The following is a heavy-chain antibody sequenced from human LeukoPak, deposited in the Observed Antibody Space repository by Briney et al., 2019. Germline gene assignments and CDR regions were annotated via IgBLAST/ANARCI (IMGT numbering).Heavy chain of an antibody. J-gene: IGHJ4*02. D-gene: IGHD6-19*01. CDR2: IKQDGSEK. Sequence: PGGSLRLPCAASGFTFSSYWMSWVRQAPGKGLEWVANIKQDGSEKYYVDSVKGRFTISRDNAKNSLYLQMNSLRAEDTAVYYCARMLSSGWYREFDYWGQGTLVTVSS. CDR1: GFTFSSYW. CDR3: ARMLSSGWYREFDY. V-gene: IGHV3-7*01.